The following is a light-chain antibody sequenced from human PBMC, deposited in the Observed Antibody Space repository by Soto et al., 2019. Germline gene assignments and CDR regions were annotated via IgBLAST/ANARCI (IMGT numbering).Light chain of an antibody. V-gene: IGKV3-20*01. CDR2: GAS. Sequence: EIVLTQSPGTLSLSPGERATLSCRASQSVSSSYLAWYQQKPGQAPRPLIYGASSRAIGIPDRFSGSGSGTDFTLTISRLEPEEYTVYYCQQYGSSPWRFGQGTKVEIK. CDR3: QQYGSSPWR. CDR1: QSVSSSY. J-gene: IGKJ1*01.